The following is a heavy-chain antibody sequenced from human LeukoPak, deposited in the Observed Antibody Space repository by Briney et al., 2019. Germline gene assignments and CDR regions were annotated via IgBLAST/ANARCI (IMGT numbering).Heavy chain of an antibody. CDR1: GFTFTNYR. CDR2: ISSSSSYT. D-gene: IGHD3-22*01. V-gene: IGHV3-21*01. CDR3: ARREGFYDSDGYFERDGLEI. J-gene: IGHJ3*02. Sequence: GGSLRLSCAPSGFTFTNYRIESRRQAPGKGLEWVSSISSSSSYTYYADSVKGRFTISRDNAKNSLYLQMNSLRSEDTAVYYCARREGFYDSDGYFERDGLEIWGEGTMVTVSS.